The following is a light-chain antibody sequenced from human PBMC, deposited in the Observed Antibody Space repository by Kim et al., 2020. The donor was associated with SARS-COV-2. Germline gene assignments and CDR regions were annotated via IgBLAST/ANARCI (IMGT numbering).Light chain of an antibody. Sequence: SYELTQPPSVSVSPGQTASITCSGDKLGDKYACWYQQKPGQSPVLVIYQDSKRPSGTPERFSGSNSGNTATLTISGTQAMDEADYYCQAWDSSTAVFGGGTQLTVL. J-gene: IGLJ3*02. CDR1: KLGDKY. V-gene: IGLV3-1*01. CDR2: QDS. CDR3: QAWDSSTAV.